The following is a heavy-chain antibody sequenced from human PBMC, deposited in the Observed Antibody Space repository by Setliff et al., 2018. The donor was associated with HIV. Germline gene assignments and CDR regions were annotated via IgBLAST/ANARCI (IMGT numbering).Heavy chain of an antibody. CDR2: ISAYSGDT. Sequence: ASVKVSCKASGYTFTSYGISWVRQAPGQGLEWMGWISAYSGDTNYAQKVQGRVTLTTDTSTSTAYMELRRLRSDDTAVYYCARDAWVGFLEWTFYGMDVWGQGTTVTVSS. V-gene: IGHV1-18*01. CDR1: GYTFTSYG. D-gene: IGHD3-3*02. J-gene: IGHJ6*02. CDR3: ARDAWVGFLEWTFYGMDV.